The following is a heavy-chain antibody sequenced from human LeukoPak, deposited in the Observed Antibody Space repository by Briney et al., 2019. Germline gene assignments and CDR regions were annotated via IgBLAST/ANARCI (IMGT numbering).Heavy chain of an antibody. CDR3: ARDSSGYHYFDY. D-gene: IGHD3-22*01. CDR2: IYSTVST. V-gene: IGHV4-4*07. CDR1: GGSISSYY. Sequence: SETLSLTCTVSGGSISSYYWSWIRQPAGKRLEWLGRIYSTVSTNYNPSLGSRVTMSVDMSKNQFSLSLTSVTAADTAVYYCARDSSGYHYFDYWGQGTLVTVSS. J-gene: IGHJ4*02.